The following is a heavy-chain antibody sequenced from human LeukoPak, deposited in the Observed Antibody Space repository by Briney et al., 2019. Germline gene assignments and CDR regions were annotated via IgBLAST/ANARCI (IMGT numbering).Heavy chain of an antibody. CDR1: GGTFSSYA. CDR3: ARHTGSLYDFWSGYIDY. D-gene: IGHD3-3*01. V-gene: IGHV1-69*05. Sequence: SVKVSCKASGGTFSSYAISWVRQAPGQGLEWMGGIIPIFGTANYAQKFQGRVTMTTDTSTRTAYMELRSLRSDDTAVYYCARHTGSLYDFWSGYIDYWGQGTLVTVSS. J-gene: IGHJ4*02. CDR2: IIPIFGTA.